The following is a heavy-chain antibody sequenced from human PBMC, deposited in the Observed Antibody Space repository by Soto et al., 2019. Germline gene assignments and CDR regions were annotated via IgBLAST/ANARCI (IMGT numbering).Heavy chain of an antibody. CDR1: GYTLTSYA. J-gene: IGHJ4*02. CDR3: ARSVGADLSDY. D-gene: IGHD1-26*01. CDR2: INVGNGNT. V-gene: IGHV1-3*01. Sequence: ASVKVSCKASGYTLTSYAIHWVRQAPGQRLEWMGWINVGNGNTKYSQKFQGRVTITRDTSASTAYMELSSLRSGDTAVYYCARSVGADLSDYWGQGTLVTVSS.